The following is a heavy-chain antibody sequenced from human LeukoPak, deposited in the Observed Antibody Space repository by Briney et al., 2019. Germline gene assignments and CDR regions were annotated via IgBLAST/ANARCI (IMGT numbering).Heavy chain of an antibody. CDR3: AKVLLWDIVLPPGDV. J-gene: IGHJ6*04. CDR1: GFTFNNSG. D-gene: IGHD2-15*01. V-gene: IGHV3-23*01. Sequence: GGSLRLSCAASGFTFNNSGMSWVRQAPQKGLEWVSDISGGGSSTYYADSVRGRFTISRDNSANTMYLQMSDLRAEDTAVYNCAKVLLWDIVLPPGDVWGKGATVTVSS. CDR2: ISGGGSST.